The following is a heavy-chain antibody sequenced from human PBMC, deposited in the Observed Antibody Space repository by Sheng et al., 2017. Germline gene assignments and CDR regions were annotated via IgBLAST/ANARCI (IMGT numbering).Heavy chain of an antibody. J-gene: IGHJ6*02. V-gene: IGHV3-53*01. Sequence: EVQLVESGGGLIQPGGSLRLSCAASGFTVSSNYMSWVRQAPGKGLEWVSVIYSGGSTYYADSVKGRFTISRDNSKNTLYLQMNSLRAEDTAVYYCARGPHRTDYDFWTVYGMDVWGQGT. D-gene: IGHD3-3*01. CDR1: GFTVSSNY. CDR2: IYSGGST. CDR3: ARGPHRTDYDFWTVYGMDV.